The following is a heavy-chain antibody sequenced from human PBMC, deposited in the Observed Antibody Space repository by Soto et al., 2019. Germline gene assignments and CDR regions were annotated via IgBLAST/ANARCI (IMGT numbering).Heavy chain of an antibody. Sequence: ASVRVSCKASGYSFARYGISWVRQATGQVLEWMGWMNPNTGNSAYAQKFQGRVTVTSDTSISTVHMELNSLRSEDTAVYYCAAALRANWFDPWGQGTMVTVSS. CDR3: AAALRANWFDP. D-gene: IGHD3-16*01. CDR2: MNPNTGNS. J-gene: IGHJ5*02. V-gene: IGHV1-8*01. CDR1: GYSFARYG.